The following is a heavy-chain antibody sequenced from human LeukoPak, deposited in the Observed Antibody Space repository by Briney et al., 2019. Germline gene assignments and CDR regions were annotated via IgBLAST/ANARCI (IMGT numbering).Heavy chain of an antibody. Sequence: SETLSLTCTVSGGSISSRSYYWGWIRQPPGKGLEWIGNIFYSGSTYYNPSLKSRVTISVDTSKNQFSLKVSSVTAADTAVYYCARVSRITRGLFDPWGQGTLVTVSS. V-gene: IGHV4-39*01. CDR1: GGSISSRSYY. D-gene: IGHD1-14*01. J-gene: IGHJ5*02. CDR3: ARVSRITRGLFDP. CDR2: IFYSGST.